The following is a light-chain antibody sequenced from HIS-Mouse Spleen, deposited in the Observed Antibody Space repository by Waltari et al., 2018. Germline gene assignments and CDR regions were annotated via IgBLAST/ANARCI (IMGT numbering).Light chain of an antibody. J-gene: IGLJ1*01. Sequence: QSALTQPASVSGSPGQSITISCTGTSSDVGSYNLVSWYQQPPGKAPKLMIYEGSKRTSGVSNRFPGSKSGNTASLTISGLQAEDEADYYCCSYAGSSTLYVFGTGTKVTVL. CDR3: CSYAGSSTLYV. V-gene: IGLV2-23*01. CDR1: SSDVGSYNL. CDR2: EGS.